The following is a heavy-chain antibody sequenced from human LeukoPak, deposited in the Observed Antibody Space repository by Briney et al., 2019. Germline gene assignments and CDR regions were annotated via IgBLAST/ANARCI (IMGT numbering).Heavy chain of an antibody. J-gene: IGHJ3*02. Sequence: SETLSLTCTVSGGSISSYYWSWIRQPPGKGLEWIGYIYYSGSTNYNPSLKSRVTISVDTSKNQFSLKLSSVTAADTAVYYCARTVVLNLDAFDIWGQGTMVTVSS. V-gene: IGHV4-59*01. D-gene: IGHD2-15*01. CDR2: IYYSGST. CDR1: GGSISSYY. CDR3: ARTVVLNLDAFDI.